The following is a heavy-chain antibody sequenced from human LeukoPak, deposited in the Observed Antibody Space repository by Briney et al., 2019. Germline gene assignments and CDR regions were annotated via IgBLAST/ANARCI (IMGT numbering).Heavy chain of an antibody. CDR1: GFTFSDYY. Sequence: GGSLRLSCAASGFTFSDYYMSWIRQAPGKGLEWVSYISSSGSTIYYADSVKGRFTISRDNAKNSLYLQLNSLRAEDTAVYYCARERTYYYDSSGRSTGYAFDIWGQGTMVTVSS. D-gene: IGHD3-22*01. CDR3: ARERTYYYDSSGRSTGYAFDI. J-gene: IGHJ3*02. V-gene: IGHV3-11*04. CDR2: ISSSGSTI.